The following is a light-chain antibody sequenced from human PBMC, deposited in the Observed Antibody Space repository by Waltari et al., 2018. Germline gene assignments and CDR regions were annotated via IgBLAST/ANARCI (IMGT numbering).Light chain of an antibody. J-gene: IGKJ3*01. CDR1: QGISSA. CDR2: DAS. V-gene: IGKV1-13*02. CDR3: QHLTA. Sequence: IQMTQSPSSVSASVGDRVTITCRASQGISSAVAWYQQKPGKVPNLLIYDASRLERGVPSRFSGSTSGTDFTLTISSLQPEDFATYYCQHLTAFGPGTKVDI.